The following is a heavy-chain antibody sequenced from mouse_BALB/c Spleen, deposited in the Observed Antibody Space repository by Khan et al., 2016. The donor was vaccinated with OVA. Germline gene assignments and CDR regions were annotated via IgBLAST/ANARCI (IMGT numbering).Heavy chain of an antibody. Sequence: QVQLQQSGAELARPGASVKLSCKASGYTFTDYYINWVKQRTGQGLEWIGEIYPGSGYTYYNEKFKDKATLTADKSSTTAYMQLSSLTSEDSAVYFCSRRNYFGYTFAYWGQGTLVTVSA. CDR1: GYTFTDYY. D-gene: IGHD1-2*01. J-gene: IGHJ3*01. CDR2: IYPGSGYT. CDR3: SRRNYFGYTFAY. V-gene: IGHV1-77*01.